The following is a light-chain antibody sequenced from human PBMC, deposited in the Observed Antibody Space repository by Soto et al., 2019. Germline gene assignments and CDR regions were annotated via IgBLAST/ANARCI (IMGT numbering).Light chain of an antibody. CDR1: SSNIGAGYD. CDR2: GNS. CDR3: QSYDSSLSGLYV. Sequence: QSVLTQSPSVSGAPGQRVTISCTGSSSNIGAGYDVHWYQQLPGTAPKLLIYGNSNRPSGVPDRFSGSKSGTSASLAITGLPAEDEADYYCQSYDSSLSGLYVFGTGTKLTVL. V-gene: IGLV1-40*01. J-gene: IGLJ1*01.